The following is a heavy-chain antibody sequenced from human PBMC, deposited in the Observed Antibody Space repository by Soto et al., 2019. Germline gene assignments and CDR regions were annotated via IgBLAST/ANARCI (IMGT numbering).Heavy chain of an antibody. CDR2: ISGSGGST. CDR1: GFTFSSYA. D-gene: IGHD6-13*01. J-gene: IGHJ6*02. V-gene: IGHV3-23*01. CDR3: AKVRADSSSWYYYYYGMDV. Sequence: LRLSCAASGFTFSSYAMSWVRQAPGKGLEWVSAISGSGGSTYYADSVKGRFTISRDNSKNTLYLQMNSLRAEDTAVYYCAKVRADSSSWYYYYYGMDVWGQGTTVTVSS.